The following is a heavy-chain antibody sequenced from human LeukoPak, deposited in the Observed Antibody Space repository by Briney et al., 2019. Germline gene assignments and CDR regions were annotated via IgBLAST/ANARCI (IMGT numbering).Heavy chain of an antibody. Sequence: SETLSLTCAVSGGSISSSNWWSWVRQPPGKGLEWIGEIYHSGSTNYNPSLKSRVTISVDKSKNQFSLKLSSVSAADTAVYYCARDGTSGDSWAYWGQGTLVTVSS. CDR2: IYHSGST. D-gene: IGHD2-15*01. CDR1: GGSISSSNW. J-gene: IGHJ4*02. CDR3: ARDGTSGDSWAY. V-gene: IGHV4-4*02.